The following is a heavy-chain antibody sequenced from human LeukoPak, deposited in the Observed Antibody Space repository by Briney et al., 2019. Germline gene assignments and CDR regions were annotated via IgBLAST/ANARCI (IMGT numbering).Heavy chain of an antibody. CDR1: GFTFSSYS. V-gene: IGHV3-21*01. D-gene: IGHD5-12*01. CDR2: ISSSSSYI. Sequence: GGSLRLSCAASGFTFSSYSMNWVRQAPGRGLEWVSSISSSSSYIYYADSVKGRFTISRDNAKNSLYLQMNSLRAEDTAVYYCAAVATEGLFDYWGQGTLVTVSS. CDR3: AAVATEGLFDY. J-gene: IGHJ4*02.